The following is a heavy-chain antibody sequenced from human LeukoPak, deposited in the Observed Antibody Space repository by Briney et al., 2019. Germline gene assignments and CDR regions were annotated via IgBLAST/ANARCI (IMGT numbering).Heavy chain of an antibody. CDR3: ATDKGAGPSYGDYDYFFDY. CDR2: IKSKTAGGTT. V-gene: IGHV3-15*01. Sequence: SWVRQVPGKGLEWVGRIKSKTAGGTTDYAAPVKGRFSISRDDPKDTLYLQMNNLKAEDTAVYYCATDKGAGPSYGDYDYFFDYWGQGALVTVSA. J-gene: IGHJ4*02. D-gene: IGHD4-17*01.